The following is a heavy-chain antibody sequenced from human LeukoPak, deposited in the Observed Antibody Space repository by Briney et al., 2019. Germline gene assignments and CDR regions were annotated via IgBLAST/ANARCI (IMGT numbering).Heavy chain of an antibody. J-gene: IGHJ5*02. V-gene: IGHV3-11*01. CDR3: ARDEGITMIGRFDP. D-gene: IGHD3-22*01. CDR1: GFTFGDYY. CDR2: ISSSGRSI. Sequence: GSLRLSCAASGFTFGDYYMSWMRQAPGKGLEWVSYISSSGRSIYYADSVKGRFTISRDNAKNSLYLQMNSLRAEDTAVYYCARDEGITMIGRFDPWGQGTLVTVSS.